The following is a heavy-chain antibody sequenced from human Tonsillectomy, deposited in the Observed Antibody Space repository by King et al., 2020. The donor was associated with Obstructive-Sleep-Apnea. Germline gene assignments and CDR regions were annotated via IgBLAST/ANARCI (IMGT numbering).Heavy chain of an antibody. Sequence: VQLVESGGGLVQPGGSLRLSCGASGFTFSTYAMTWVRQAPGMGLEWVSTISATGFNTYYTDSVNGRFTLSRDNSKNTLSLQMNSLRAEDTAVYYCAKALTGAAHFDHWGQGTLVTVSS. J-gene: IGHJ4*02. D-gene: IGHD6-13*01. V-gene: IGHV3-23*04. CDR2: ISATGFNT. CDR3: AKALTGAAHFDH. CDR1: GFTFSTYA.